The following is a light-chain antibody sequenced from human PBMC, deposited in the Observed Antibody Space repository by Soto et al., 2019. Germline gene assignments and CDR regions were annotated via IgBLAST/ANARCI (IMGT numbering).Light chain of an antibody. CDR3: QQSYSTPPT. CDR2: AAS. CDR1: QSISTY. Sequence: NHITHSPSSLSSSVGDRVTIICRASQSISTYLNWYQQKPGKAPKVLIYAASSLQSGVPSRFSGSGSGTDFTLTISSLQPQDFATYYCQQSYSTPPTFGQGTKVDI. V-gene: IGKV1-39*01. J-gene: IGKJ1*01.